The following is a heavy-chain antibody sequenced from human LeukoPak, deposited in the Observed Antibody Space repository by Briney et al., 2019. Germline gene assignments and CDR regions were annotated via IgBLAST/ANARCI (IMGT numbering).Heavy chain of an antibody. CDR2: ISYDGSNK. J-gene: IGHJ4*02. CDR3: AREAGTVVPAAHFDY. D-gene: IGHD2-2*01. Sequence: GRSLRLSCAASGFTFSSYAMHWVRQAPGKGLEWVAVISYDGSNKYYADSVKGRFTISRDNSKNTLYLQTNSLRAEDTAVYYCAREAGTVVPAAHFDYWGQGTLVTVSS. V-gene: IGHV3-30*04. CDR1: GFTFSSYA.